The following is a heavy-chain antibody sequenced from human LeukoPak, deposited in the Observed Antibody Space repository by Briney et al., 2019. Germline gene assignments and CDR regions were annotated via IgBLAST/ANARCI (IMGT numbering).Heavy chain of an antibody. CDR1: GFTFSSYA. D-gene: IGHD2-2*01. V-gene: IGHV3-23*01. CDR2: ISGSGGST. CDR3: ARDIVVVPAHNWFDP. Sequence: HPGGSLRLSCAASGFTFSSYAMSWVRQAPGKGLEWVSAISGSGGSTYYADSVKGRFTISRDNAKNSLYLQMNSLRAEDTAVYYCARDIVVVPAHNWFDPWGQGTLVTVSS. J-gene: IGHJ5*02.